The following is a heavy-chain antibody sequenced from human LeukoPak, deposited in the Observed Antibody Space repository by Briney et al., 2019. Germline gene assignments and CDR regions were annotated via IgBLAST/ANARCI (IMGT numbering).Heavy chain of an antibody. V-gene: IGHV3-43*02. CDR1: GLNFDDSA. J-gene: IGHJ4*02. Sequence: GGSLRLSCVASGLNFDDSAMHWVRQAPGKGLEWVSLISADGGSTLSADSVKGRFSISRDNSKNSLYLQMNSLRSEDTAMYYCAKESGKFDYWGQGTLVAVSS. CDR2: ISADGGST. CDR3: AKESGKFDY.